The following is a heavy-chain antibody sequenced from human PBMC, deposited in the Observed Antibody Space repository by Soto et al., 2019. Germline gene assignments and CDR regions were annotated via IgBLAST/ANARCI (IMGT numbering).Heavy chain of an antibody. Sequence: EVQLVESGGGLVQPGGSLRLSCAASGFTVGNNYMNWVRQAPGKGLEWVSVIYSGGRTDYADSVKGRFTISRDSSKNTLFLLMNSLRAEDTAIYYCAARAVAAPRWGQGTLVTVSS. CDR2: IYSGGRT. D-gene: IGHD6-19*01. CDR3: AARAVAAPR. V-gene: IGHV3-66*01. CDR1: GFTVGNNY. J-gene: IGHJ4*02.